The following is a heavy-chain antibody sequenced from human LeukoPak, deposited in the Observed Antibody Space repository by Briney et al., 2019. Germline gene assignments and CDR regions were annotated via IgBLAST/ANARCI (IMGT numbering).Heavy chain of an antibody. D-gene: IGHD3-22*01. CDR3: ARAYYYDSRGAFDM. J-gene: IGHJ3*02. Sequence: ASVKVSCKASAYSFTAYGYSWVRQAPGQGLEWMGWINTSTGNPTYAQGFTGRFFFSLDTSVSTAYLQISRLKAEDTAVYYCARAYYYDSRGAFDMWAQGTMVSVS. CDR1: AYSFTAYG. CDR2: INTSTGNP. V-gene: IGHV7-4-1*02.